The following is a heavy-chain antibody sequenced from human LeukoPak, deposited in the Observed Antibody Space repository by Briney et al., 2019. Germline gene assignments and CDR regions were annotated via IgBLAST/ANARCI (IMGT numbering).Heavy chain of an antibody. V-gene: IGHV3-74*01. J-gene: IGHJ4*02. CDR1: GFTFSSYW. Sequence: GGSLRLSRAASGFTFSSYWMHWVRQAPGKGLVWVSRINSDGSSTSYADSVKGRFTISRDNAKNTLYLQMNSLRAEDTAVYYCVRDLPTAMELFDYWGQGTLVTVSS. CDR2: INSDGSST. D-gene: IGHD5-18*01. CDR3: VRDLPTAMELFDY.